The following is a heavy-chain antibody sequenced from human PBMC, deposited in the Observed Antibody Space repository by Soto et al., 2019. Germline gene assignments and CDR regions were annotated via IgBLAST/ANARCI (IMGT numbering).Heavy chain of an antibody. J-gene: IGHJ4*02. D-gene: IGHD6-13*01. V-gene: IGHV1-46*01. CDR1: GYTFTSYY. Sequence: ASVKVSCKASGYTFTSYYIHWVRQAPGQGLEWMGIINPSGGSTSYAQKFQGRVTMTRDTSTSTVYMELSSLRSEDTAVYYCARDPTKYSSSWYPPLDYWGQGTLVTVSS. CDR3: ARDPTKYSSSWYPPLDY. CDR2: INPSGGST.